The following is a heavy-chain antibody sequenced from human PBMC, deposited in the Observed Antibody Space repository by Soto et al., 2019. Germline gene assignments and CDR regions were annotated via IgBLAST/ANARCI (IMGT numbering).Heavy chain of an antibody. CDR1: GFTFSSRP. CDR2: ISSDGRNE. CDR3: ARDHDDRYFDY. D-gene: IGHD1-1*01. J-gene: IGHJ4*02. V-gene: IGHV3-30*04. Sequence: QVQLVESGGDVVQPGRSLRLSCAASGFTFSSRPMHWVRQAPGKGLEWVSVISSDGRNEYYADSVKRRFTISRDNSKNTVYLQMNRLRAEDTAVYYCARDHDDRYFDYWGQGTLVTVSS.